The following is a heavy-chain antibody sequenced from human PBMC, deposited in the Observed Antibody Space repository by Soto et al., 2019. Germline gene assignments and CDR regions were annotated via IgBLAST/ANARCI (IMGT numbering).Heavy chain of an antibody. CDR1: GVSISSSSYY. J-gene: IGHJ5*02. Sequence: PSETLSLTCTVSGVSISSSSYYWGWIRQPPGKGLEWIGSIYYSGSTYYNPSLKSRVTISVDTSKNQFSLKLSSVTAADTAVYYCARRESCSSTSCRSNWFDPWGQGTLVTVSS. CDR3: ARRESCSSTSCRSNWFDP. CDR2: IYYSGST. V-gene: IGHV4-39*01. D-gene: IGHD2-2*01.